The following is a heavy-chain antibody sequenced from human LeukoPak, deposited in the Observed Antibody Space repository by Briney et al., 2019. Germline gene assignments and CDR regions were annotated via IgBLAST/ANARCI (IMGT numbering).Heavy chain of an antibody. D-gene: IGHD3-10*01. CDR1: GFTFSSYV. CDR2: LSTNGATT. Sequence: GGSLRLSCAASGFTFSSYVMTWVRQAPGKRLEWVSTLSTNGATTYYADSVKGRFTISRDNSKNTLFLQMNTLRAEDTAVYYCAKDIWGSASYGPFDYWGQGTLVTVSS. V-gene: IGHV3-23*01. J-gene: IGHJ4*02. CDR3: AKDIWGSASYGPFDY.